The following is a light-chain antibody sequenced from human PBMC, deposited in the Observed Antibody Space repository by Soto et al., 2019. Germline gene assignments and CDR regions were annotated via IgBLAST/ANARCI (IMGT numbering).Light chain of an antibody. J-gene: IGKJ4*01. Sequence: ETVLTQSPATLSKSPGESATLSCRASQTIGTSLAWYQHRPGQPPRLLIYDAFNSATGIPARFSGGGSGTDFTLTISSLEPEDFAVYYCQQRASWPPFTFGGGTKVEIK. CDR1: QTIGTS. V-gene: IGKV3-11*01. CDR3: QQRASWPPFT. CDR2: DAF.